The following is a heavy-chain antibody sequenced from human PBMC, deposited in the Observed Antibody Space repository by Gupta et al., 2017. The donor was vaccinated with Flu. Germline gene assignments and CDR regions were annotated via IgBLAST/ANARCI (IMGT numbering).Heavy chain of an antibody. Sequence: EVQLLESGGGLVQPGGSLRLSCAASGFPFSSYAMSWVRQAPGKGLEWVSAISGSGGSTYYADSVKGRFTISRDNSKNTLYLQMNSLRAEDTAVYYCAKLSGSYYTAHLDYWGQGTLVTVSS. D-gene: IGHD1-26*01. CDR2: ISGSGGST. V-gene: IGHV3-23*01. J-gene: IGHJ4*02. CDR3: AKLSGSYYTAHLDY. CDR1: GFPFSSYA.